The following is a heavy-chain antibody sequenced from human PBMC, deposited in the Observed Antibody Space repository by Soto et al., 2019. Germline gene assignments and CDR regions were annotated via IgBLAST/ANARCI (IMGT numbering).Heavy chain of an antibody. D-gene: IGHD1-7*01. CDR2: INHRGSS. V-gene: IGHV4-34*01. CDR1: GGSLSGYY. Sequence: PSETLSLTCAVYGGSLSGYYWSWIRQSPGKGLEWIGEINHRGSSDYNPSLKSRVTISIDASKNHVSLEFTSVTAADTAVYYCARSDNRNSLYGVDVWGQGTAVTVSS. J-gene: IGHJ6*02. CDR3: ARSDNRNSLYGVDV.